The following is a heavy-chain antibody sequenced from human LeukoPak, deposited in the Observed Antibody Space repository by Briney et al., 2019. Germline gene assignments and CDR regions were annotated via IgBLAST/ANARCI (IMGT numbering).Heavy chain of an antibody. Sequence: SETLSLTCAVYGGSFSGYYWSWIRQPPGKGLEWIGEINHSGSANYNPSLKSRVTISVDTSKNQFSLKLSSVTAADTAVYYCARESRIAARNFDYWGQGTLVTVSS. CDR2: INHSGSA. CDR3: ARESRIAARNFDY. J-gene: IGHJ4*02. V-gene: IGHV4-34*01. D-gene: IGHD6-25*01. CDR1: GGSFSGYY.